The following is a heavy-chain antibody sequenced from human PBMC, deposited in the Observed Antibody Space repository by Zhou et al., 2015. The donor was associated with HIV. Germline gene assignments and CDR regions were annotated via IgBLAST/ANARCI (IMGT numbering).Heavy chain of an antibody. CDR3: ATTMVRGVSGYYYYYYGMDV. CDR1: RDKFTTFI. D-gene: IGHD3-10*01. Sequence: QVHLVQSGAEVKKPGSSVSVSCKASRDKFTTFIFNWVRQAPGHGLEWMGRVLPQFRTTDYAQKFKGRLTITADASTGTAHMDLGSLTSEDTAVYYCATTMVRGVSGYYYYYYGMDVWGQGTTVTVSS. V-gene: IGHV1-69*08. J-gene: IGHJ6*02. CDR2: VLPQFRTT.